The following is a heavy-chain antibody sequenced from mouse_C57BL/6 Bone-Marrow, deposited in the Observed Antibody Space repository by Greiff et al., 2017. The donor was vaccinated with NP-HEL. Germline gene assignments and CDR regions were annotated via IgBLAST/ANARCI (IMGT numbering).Heavy chain of an antibody. D-gene: IGHD2-3*01. Sequence: EVKLEESGGGLVQPGGSLKLSCAASGFTFSDYYMYWVRQTPEKRLEWVAYISNGGGSTCYPDTVKGRFTISRDNAKNTLYLQMSRLKSEDTAMYYCARHDGYYAMDYWGQGTSVTVSS. CDR2: ISNGGGST. CDR1: GFTFSDYY. J-gene: IGHJ4*01. CDR3: ARHDGYYAMDY. V-gene: IGHV5-12*01.